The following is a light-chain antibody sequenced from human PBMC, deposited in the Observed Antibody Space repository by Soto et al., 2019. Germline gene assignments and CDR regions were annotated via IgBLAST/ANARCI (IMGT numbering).Light chain of an antibody. CDR1: QSISSW. CDR2: KAS. J-gene: IGKJ1*01. Sequence: DIQMTQSPSTLSASVGDRVTITCRASQSISSWLAWYQQKPGKAPKLLIYKASSLESGVPSRFSGSGSGREFTLTISSLQPDDFATYYCHQYNSYSGTFGQGTKVEIK. CDR3: HQYNSYSGT. V-gene: IGKV1-5*03.